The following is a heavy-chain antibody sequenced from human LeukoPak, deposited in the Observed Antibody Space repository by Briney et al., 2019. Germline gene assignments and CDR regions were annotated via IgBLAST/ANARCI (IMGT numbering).Heavy chain of an antibody. D-gene: IGHD6-13*01. V-gene: IGHV4-4*07. Sequence: SETLSLACTVSGGSISSYYWSWIRQPAGKRREWIGRIYTSGSTNYNPSLKSRVTMSVDTSKNQFSLKLSSVTAADTAVYYCARDAYSSSWGSYYYYYYMDVWGKGTTVTVSS. CDR2: IYTSGST. CDR1: GGSISSYY. CDR3: ARDAYSSSWGSYYYYYYMDV. J-gene: IGHJ6*03.